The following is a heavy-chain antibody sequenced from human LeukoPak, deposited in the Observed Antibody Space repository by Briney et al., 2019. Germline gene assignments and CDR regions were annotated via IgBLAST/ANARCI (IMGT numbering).Heavy chain of an antibody. J-gene: IGHJ6*02. CDR3: ARLGGGMDV. V-gene: IGHV1-46*01. CDR1: GYAFTSYY. Sequence: ASVKVSCKASGYAFTSYYMHWVRQPPGQGLEWMGIINPSGGSTSYAKKFQGRVTMTRDTSTSTVYIELSSLRSEDTAVYYCARLGGGMDVWGQGTTVTVSS. CDR2: INPSGGST.